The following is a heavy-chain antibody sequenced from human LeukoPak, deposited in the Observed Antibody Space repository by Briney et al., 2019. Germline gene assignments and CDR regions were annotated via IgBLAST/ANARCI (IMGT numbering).Heavy chain of an antibody. V-gene: IGHV3-23*01. Sequence: GGSLRLSCAASGFTFSSYAMSWVRQAPGQGLEWDSAISGSGGSTYYADSVKGRFTISRDNSKNTLYLQMNSLRAEDTAVYYCAKERGEPYSSGWYWFDPWGQGTLVTVSS. CDR2: ISGSGGST. J-gene: IGHJ5*02. CDR3: AKERGEPYSSGWYWFDP. D-gene: IGHD6-19*01. CDR1: GFTFSSYA.